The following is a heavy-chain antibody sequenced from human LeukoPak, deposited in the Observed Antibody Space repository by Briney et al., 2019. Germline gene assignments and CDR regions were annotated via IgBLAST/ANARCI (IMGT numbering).Heavy chain of an antibody. V-gene: IGHV3-21*01. D-gene: IGHD6-19*01. CDR2: ISSSSSYI. CDR3: ARETASRIAVAGVFDY. CDR1: GFTFSSYS. Sequence: GGSLRLSCAASGFTFSSYSMNWVRQAPGKGLEWVSSISSSSSYIYYADSVKGRFTISRDNAKNSLYLQMNSLRAEDTTVYYCARETASRIAVAGVFDYWGQGTLVTVSS. J-gene: IGHJ4*02.